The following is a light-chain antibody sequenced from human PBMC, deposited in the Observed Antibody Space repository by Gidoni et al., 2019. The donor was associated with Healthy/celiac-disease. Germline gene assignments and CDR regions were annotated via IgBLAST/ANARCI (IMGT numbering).Light chain of an antibody. J-gene: IGKJ2*01. Sequence: DIVKTQFPNSLAVSLGERATIHCKSSQSVLYSSNNKNYLAWYQQKPGQPPRLLIYWASTRESGVPDRFSGSGSGTDFTLTISSLQSEDVAVYYCQQYYSTPYTFGQGTKLEIK. CDR3: QQYYSTPYT. CDR2: WAS. CDR1: QSVLYSSNNKNY. V-gene: IGKV4-1*01.